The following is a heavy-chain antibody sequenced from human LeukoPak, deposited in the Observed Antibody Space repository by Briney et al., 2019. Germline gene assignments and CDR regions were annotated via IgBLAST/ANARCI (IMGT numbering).Heavy chain of an antibody. Sequence: GGSLRLSCAASGFTFSSYGMHWVRQGPGKGLEWVAFIRYDGSNKYYADSVKGRFTISRDNSKNTLYLQMNSLRAEDTAVYYCAKDRLVRGVIDYAFDYWGQGTLVTVSS. J-gene: IGHJ4*02. D-gene: IGHD3-10*01. CDR2: IRYDGSNK. V-gene: IGHV3-30*02. CDR1: GFTFSSYG. CDR3: AKDRLVRGVIDYAFDY.